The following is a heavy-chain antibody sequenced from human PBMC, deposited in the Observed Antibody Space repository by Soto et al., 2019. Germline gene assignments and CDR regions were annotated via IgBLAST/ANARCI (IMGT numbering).Heavy chain of an antibody. D-gene: IGHD3-22*01. V-gene: IGHV3-30*18. Sequence: GGSLRLSCAASGFTFSSYGMHWVRQAPGKGLEWVEVISHDGNNKYYAGSVKGRFTISRDNSKNTLYLQMNSLRAEDTAVYYCAKDGYYYDSSGYPGRVFDIWGQGTMATFSS. J-gene: IGHJ3*02. CDR3: AKDGYYYDSSGYPGRVFDI. CDR1: GFTFSSYG. CDR2: ISHDGNNK.